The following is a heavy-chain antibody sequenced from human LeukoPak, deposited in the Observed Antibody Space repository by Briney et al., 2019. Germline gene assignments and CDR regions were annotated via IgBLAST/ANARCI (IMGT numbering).Heavy chain of an antibody. Sequence: PGGSLRLSCAPSGFTVSSIYMSWVREAPGGGVEWVSVIYRGGSTYYADSVHRRYTISRDNSTNTLYLQMNSLRAEHTAVYYCASGSGGYVDAFDIWGQGTMLTVSS. V-gene: IGHV3-53*01. CDR1: GFTVSSIY. CDR3: ASGSGGYVDAFDI. J-gene: IGHJ3*02. CDR2: IYRGGST. D-gene: IGHD2-15*01.